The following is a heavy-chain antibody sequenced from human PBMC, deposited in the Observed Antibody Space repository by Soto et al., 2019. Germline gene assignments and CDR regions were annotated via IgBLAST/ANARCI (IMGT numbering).Heavy chain of an antibody. V-gene: IGHV3-23*01. CDR1: GFTLCNYA. CDR2: ISGSGGST. Sequence: AGGSLRLSCAASGFTLCNYAMNWVRQAPGKGLEWVSVISGSGGSTYYADSVKGRFTISRDNSKNTLYLQMNSLRAEDTAVYYCASRSSGWYFDYWGQGTLVTVSS. J-gene: IGHJ4*02. CDR3: ASRSSGWYFDY. D-gene: IGHD6-19*01.